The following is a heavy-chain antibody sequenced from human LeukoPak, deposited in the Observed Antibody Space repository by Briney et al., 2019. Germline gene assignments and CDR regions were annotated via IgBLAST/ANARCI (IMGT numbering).Heavy chain of an antibody. CDR1: GFTFDDYG. J-gene: IGHJ6*03. CDR2: INWNGGST. Sequence: PGGSLRLSCAASGFTFDDYGMSWVRQAPGKGLECVSGINWNGGSTVYADSVKGRLTISRDNAKNSLYLQMNSLRAEDTALYYCARETADTIFGVVNSYYMDVWGKGTTVTVSS. D-gene: IGHD3-3*01. CDR3: ARETADTIFGVVNSYYMDV. V-gene: IGHV3-20*04.